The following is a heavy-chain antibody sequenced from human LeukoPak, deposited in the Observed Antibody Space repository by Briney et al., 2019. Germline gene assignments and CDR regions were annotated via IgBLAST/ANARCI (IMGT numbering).Heavy chain of an antibody. Sequence: GGSLRLSCAASGFTFSSYAMSWVRQAPGKGLEWVSAISGEGGATIYYADSVKGRFTISRDNSKNTLYLQMNSLRAEDTAVYYCARGVLLAYWGQGTLVTVSS. CDR2: ISGEGGATI. CDR3: ARGVLLAY. D-gene: IGHD3-16*01. J-gene: IGHJ4*02. V-gene: IGHV3-23*01. CDR1: GFTFSSYA.